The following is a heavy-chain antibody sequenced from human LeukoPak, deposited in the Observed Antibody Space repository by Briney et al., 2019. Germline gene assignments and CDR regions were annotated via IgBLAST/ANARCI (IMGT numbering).Heavy chain of an antibody. V-gene: IGHV1-3*01. J-gene: IGHJ4*02. CDR2: INAGNGNT. D-gene: IGHD2-2*03. Sequence: GASVTVSCKASGYTFTSYAMHWVRQAPGQRLEWMGWINAGNGNTKYSQKFQGRVTITRDTSASTAYMELSSLRSDDTAVYYCATGYCSSTNCRIDYWGQGTLVSVSS. CDR1: GYTFTSYA. CDR3: ATGYCSSTNCRIDY.